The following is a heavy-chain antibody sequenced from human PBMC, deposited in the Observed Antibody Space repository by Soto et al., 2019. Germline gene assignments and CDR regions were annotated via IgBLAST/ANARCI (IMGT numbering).Heavy chain of an antibody. D-gene: IGHD3-16*02. J-gene: IGHJ3*01. Sequence: EVQLLESGGGLVQPGGSLRLSCASSGFTLSMSAVNWVRQAPGKGLEWVSYISDSGDRTYYADSVKGRFTISRDRSKNTLSLQMDSLIAEDTAVYYCAKDRGIIVKAGDAFDVWGQGTKVTVSS. CDR3: AKDRGIIVKAGDAFDV. CDR2: ISDSGDRT. V-gene: IGHV3-23*01. CDR1: GFTLSMSA.